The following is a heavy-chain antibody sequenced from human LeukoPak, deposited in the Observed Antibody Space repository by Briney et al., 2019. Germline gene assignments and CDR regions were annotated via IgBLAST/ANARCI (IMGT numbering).Heavy chain of an antibody. V-gene: IGHV3-30*04. CDR2: ISYDGSNK. CDR3: AKDRQWLAWAFDY. J-gene: IGHJ4*02. Sequence: GGSLRLSCAASGFTFSSYAMHWVRQAPGKGLEWVAVISYDGSNKYYADSVKGRFTISRDNSKNTLYLQMNSLRAEDTAVYYCAKDRQWLAWAFDYWGQGTLVTVSS. CDR1: GFTFSSYA. D-gene: IGHD6-19*01.